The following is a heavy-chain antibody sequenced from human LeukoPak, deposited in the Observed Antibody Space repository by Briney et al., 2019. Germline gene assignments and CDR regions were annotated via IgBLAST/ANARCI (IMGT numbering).Heavy chain of an antibody. Sequence: PSETLSLTCTVSGGSISSSSYYWGWIRQPPGKGLEWIGSIYYSGSTYYNPSLKSRVTISVDTSKNQFSLKLSSVTAADTAVYYCARGGSLLWFGELIPFDYWGQGTLVTVSS. D-gene: IGHD3-10*01. CDR1: GGSISSSSYY. CDR2: IYYSGST. J-gene: IGHJ4*02. CDR3: ARGGSLLWFGELIPFDY. V-gene: IGHV4-39*07.